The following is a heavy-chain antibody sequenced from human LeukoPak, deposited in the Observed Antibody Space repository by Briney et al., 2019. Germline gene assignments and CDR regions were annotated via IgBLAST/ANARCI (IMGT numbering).Heavy chain of an antibody. Sequence: SETLSLTCSVSGGSISSSYWSWIRQAPGKRPEWIGYIFYTGSNDYSPSLKSRVTISVDMSKNQFSLRVNSVTAADTAVYYCARAIYSRAWYASDIWGQGTVVTVSA. CDR1: GGSISSSY. CDR3: ARAIYSRAWYASDI. V-gene: IGHV4-59*01. J-gene: IGHJ3*02. D-gene: IGHD6-19*01. CDR2: IFYTGSN.